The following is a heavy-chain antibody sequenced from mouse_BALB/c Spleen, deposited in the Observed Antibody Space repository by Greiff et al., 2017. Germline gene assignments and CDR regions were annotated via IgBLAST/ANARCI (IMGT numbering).Heavy chain of an antibody. V-gene: IGHV10-1*02. CDR2: IRSKSNNYAT. CDR1: GFTFNTYA. Sequence: EVKLVESGGGLVQPKGSLKLSCAASGFTFNTYAMNWVRQAPGKGLEWVARIRSKSNNYATYYADSVKDRFTISRDDSQSMLYLQMNNLKTEDTAMYYCVRRLNWAMDYWGQGTSVTVSS. J-gene: IGHJ4*01. D-gene: IGHD2-2*01. CDR3: VRRLNWAMDY.